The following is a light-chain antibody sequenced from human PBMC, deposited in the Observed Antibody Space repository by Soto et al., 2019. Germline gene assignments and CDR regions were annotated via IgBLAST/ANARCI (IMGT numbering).Light chain of an antibody. CDR3: SSYTSSSTLYV. V-gene: IGLV2-14*01. CDR1: SSDVGGYNY. Sequence: QSGLTQPASVSGSPGQSITISCTRTSSDVGGYNYVSWYQQHPGKAPKLMIYEVSNRPSGVSNRFSGSKSGNTASLTISGLQAEDEADYYCSSYTSSSTLYVFGTGTKVTVX. J-gene: IGLJ1*01. CDR2: EVS.